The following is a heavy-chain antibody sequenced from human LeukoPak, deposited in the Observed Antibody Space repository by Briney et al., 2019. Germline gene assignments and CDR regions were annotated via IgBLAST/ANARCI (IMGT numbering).Heavy chain of an antibody. D-gene: IGHD4-11*01. CDR3: AKSLSLQYGSH. J-gene: IGHJ4*02. V-gene: IGHV3-23*01. Sequence: GGSLRLSCAASGFTFSNYAVSWVRQAPGKGLEWVSGISGSGDTTYYADSVQGRFTITRDNSKNIVHLEMNSLRAEDTAVYYCAKSLSLQYGSHWGQGTLVTVSS. CDR1: GFTFSNYA. CDR2: ISGSGDTT.